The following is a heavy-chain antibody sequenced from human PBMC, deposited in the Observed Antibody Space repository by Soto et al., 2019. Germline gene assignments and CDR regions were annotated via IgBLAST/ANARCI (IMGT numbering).Heavy chain of an antibody. Sequence: SQTLSLTCAISGDSVSSNSAAWNWIRQSPSRGLEWLGRTYYRSKWYNDYAVSVESRITINPDPSKNQFSLQLNSVTPEDTAIYYCARGLNYYDSGSPSYAMDVWGQGTTVTVSS. V-gene: IGHV6-1*01. CDR3: ARGLNYYDSGSPSYAMDV. CDR1: GDSVSSNSAA. D-gene: IGHD3-10*01. CDR2: TYYRSKWYN. J-gene: IGHJ6*02.